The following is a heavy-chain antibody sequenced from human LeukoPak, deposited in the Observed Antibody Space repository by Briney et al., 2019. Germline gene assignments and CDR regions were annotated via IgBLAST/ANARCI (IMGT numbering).Heavy chain of an antibody. V-gene: IGHV4-39*07. CDR3: ARGRQRDYYYYMDV. CDR2: IYYSGST. CDR1: GGSISSSSYY. D-gene: IGHD5-24*01. Sequence: KSSQTLSLTCTVSGGSISSSSYYWGWIRQPPGKGLEWIGSIYYSGSTYYNPSLKSRVTISVDTSKNQFSLKLSSVTAADTAVYYCARGRQRDYYYYMDVWGKGTTVTVSS. J-gene: IGHJ6*03.